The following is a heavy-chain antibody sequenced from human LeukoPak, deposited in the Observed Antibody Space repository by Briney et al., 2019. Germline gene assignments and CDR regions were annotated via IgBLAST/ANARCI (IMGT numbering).Heavy chain of an antibody. CDR3: ARVTYYDFWSGYFSSYYFDY. J-gene: IGHJ4*02. D-gene: IGHD3-3*01. Sequence: GGSLRLSCAASGFTFSSNWMSWVRQAPGKGLEWVANIKQDGSEKYYVDSVKGRFTISRDNTKNSLYLQMNSLRAEDTAVYYCARVTYYDFWSGYFSSYYFDYWGQGTLVTVSS. V-gene: IGHV3-7*01. CDR2: IKQDGSEK. CDR1: GFTFSSNW.